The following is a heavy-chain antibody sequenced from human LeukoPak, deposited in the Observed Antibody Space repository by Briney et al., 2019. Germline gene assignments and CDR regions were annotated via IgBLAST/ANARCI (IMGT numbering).Heavy chain of an antibody. D-gene: IGHD4-17*01. V-gene: IGHV3-33*01. J-gene: IGHJ4*02. CDR3: ARDSDYGDGFDY. CDR1: GFTFSSYG. CDR2: IWRDGSNT. Sequence: PGGSRRLSCAASGFTFSSYGMHWVRQAPGKGLEWVAVIWRDGSNTYYADSVKGRFLLSRDNSLNTLYLQMNGLRAEDTAVYYCARDSDYGDGFDYWGQGTLVTVSS.